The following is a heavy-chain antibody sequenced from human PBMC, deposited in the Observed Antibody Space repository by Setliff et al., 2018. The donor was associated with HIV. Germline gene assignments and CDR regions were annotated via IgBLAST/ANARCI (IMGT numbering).Heavy chain of an antibody. V-gene: IGHV4-38-2*01. CDR2: IFHSGST. D-gene: IGHD2-21*01. CDR3: AKQYCGGDCYSDSYYYMDV. CDR1: GYSISSGSY. Sequence: PSETLSLTCVVSGYSISSGSYWGWIRQPPGKGLEWIGSIFHSGSTSYNPSLKSRVTISVDTSKNQFSLKLSSVTAADTAVYYCAKQYCGGDCYSDSYYYMDVWGKGTTVTVSS. J-gene: IGHJ6*03.